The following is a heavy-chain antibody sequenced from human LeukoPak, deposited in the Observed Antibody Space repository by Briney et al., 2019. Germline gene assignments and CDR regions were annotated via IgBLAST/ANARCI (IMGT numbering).Heavy chain of an antibody. CDR3: ANNFDY. CDR1: GFTFSNYG. V-gene: IGHV3-33*06. J-gene: IGHJ4*02. Sequence: GGSQRLSCAASGFTFSNYGMHWVRQAPGKGLEWVALIYYDGSNKYYADSVKGRFTISRDNSKNTLYLQMDSLRAEDTAVDYCANNFDYWGQGTLVTVSS. CDR2: IYYDGSNK.